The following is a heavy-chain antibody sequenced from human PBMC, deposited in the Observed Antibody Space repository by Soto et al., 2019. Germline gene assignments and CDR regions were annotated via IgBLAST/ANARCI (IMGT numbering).Heavy chain of an antibody. D-gene: IGHD3-22*01. V-gene: IGHV1-69*01. Sequence: QVQLVQSGAALKKPESSVKVSCKVYVGTISSYPISWLRQAPGQGLEWMGGIIHIFGTANNAQKFQGTVTITADESTSTAYMELSSLRAEDTAVYYCARGASPYDSGAYYTGYWGQGTLVTVSP. J-gene: IGHJ4*02. CDR3: ARGASPYDSGAYYTGY. CDR2: IIHIFGTA. CDR1: VGTISSYP.